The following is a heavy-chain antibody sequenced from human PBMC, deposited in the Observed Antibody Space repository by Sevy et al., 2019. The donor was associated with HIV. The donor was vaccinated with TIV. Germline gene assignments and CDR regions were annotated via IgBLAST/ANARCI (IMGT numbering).Heavy chain of an antibody. D-gene: IGHD2-2*01. CDR1: GGTFSSYA. CDR3: AGANHGVTAAILDWFDP. CDR2: IIPIFGRT. J-gene: IGHJ5*02. Sequence: ASVKVSCKASGGTFSSYAISWVRQAPGQGLEWMGGIIPIFGRTNYAQKFQGRVTITADESTGTAYMDLSSLGSEDTAVYYCAGANHGVTAAILDWFDPWGQGTLVTVSS. V-gene: IGHV1-69*13.